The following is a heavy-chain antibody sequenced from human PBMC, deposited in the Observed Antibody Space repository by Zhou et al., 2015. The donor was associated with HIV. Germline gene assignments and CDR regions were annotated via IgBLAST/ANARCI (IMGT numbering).Heavy chain of an antibody. CDR3: ARGKLLWFGGSGHYVMDV. CDR1: GDNFRRYA. Sequence: QVQLVQSGAEVKKPGSSVKVSCKASGDNFRRYAISWVRQAPGQGLEWMGGIIPAVGTANYAPKFQGRVTITADESTSTGYMELNSLRSEDTAVYYCARGKLLWFGGSGHYVMDVWGQGTTVTVSS. CDR2: IIPAVGTA. V-gene: IGHV1-69*01. D-gene: IGHD3-10*01. J-gene: IGHJ6*01.